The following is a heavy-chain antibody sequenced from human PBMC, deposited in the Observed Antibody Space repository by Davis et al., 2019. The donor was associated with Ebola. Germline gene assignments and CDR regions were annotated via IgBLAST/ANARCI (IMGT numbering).Heavy chain of an antibody. Sequence: ASVKVSCKASGYTFTSYGISWVRQAPGQGLEWMGWISAYNGNTNYAQKLQGRITMTTDTSTSTAYMELRSLRSDDTAVYYCASALGIYSPPDYWGQGTLVTVSS. CDR2: ISAYNGNT. D-gene: IGHD5-12*01. CDR1: GYTFTSYG. J-gene: IGHJ4*02. V-gene: IGHV1-18*01. CDR3: ASALGIYSPPDY.